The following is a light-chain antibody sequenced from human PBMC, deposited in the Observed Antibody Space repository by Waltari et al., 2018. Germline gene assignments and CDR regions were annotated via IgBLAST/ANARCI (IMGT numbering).Light chain of an antibody. CDR1: RSDVGCYKF. V-gene: IGLV2-23*01. CDR3: CSYAGRSTWV. Sequence: QSALTHPASVSGSPGQSITISCTGTRSDVGCYKFVPWYQQHPGKAPKLMIHEGTKRPSAVSNRFSGSKSGNTAYLTISGLQAEDDADYYCCSYAGRSTWVFGGGTKLTVL. CDR2: EGT. J-gene: IGLJ3*02.